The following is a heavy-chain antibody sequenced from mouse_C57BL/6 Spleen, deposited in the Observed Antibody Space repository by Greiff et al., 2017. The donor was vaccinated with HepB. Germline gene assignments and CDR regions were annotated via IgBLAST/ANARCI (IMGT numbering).Heavy chain of an antibody. CDR1: GYAFSSSW. CDR3: AREAHTVYAMDY. D-gene: IGHD5-1-1*01. Sequence: VKLQESGPELVKPGASVKISCKASGYAFSSSWMNWVKQRPGKGLEWIGRIYPGDGDTNYNGKFKGKATLTADKSSSTAYMQLSSLTSEDSAVYFCAREAHTVYAMDYWGQGTSVTVSS. V-gene: IGHV1-82*01. CDR2: IYPGDGDT. J-gene: IGHJ4*01.